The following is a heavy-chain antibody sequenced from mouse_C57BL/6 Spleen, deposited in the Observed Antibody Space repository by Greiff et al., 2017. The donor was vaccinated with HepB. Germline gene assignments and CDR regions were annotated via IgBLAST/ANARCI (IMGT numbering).Heavy chain of an antibody. V-gene: IGHV2-2*01. J-gene: IGHJ4*01. D-gene: IGHD1-1*01. CDR3: ARNSGYGSSWGTAMDY. Sequence: VKVVESGPGLVQPSQSLSITCTVSGFSLTSYGVHWVRQSPGKGLEWLGVIWSGGSTDYNAAFISRLSISKDNSKSQVFFKMNSLQADDTAIYYCARNSGYGSSWGTAMDYWGQGTSVTVSS. CDR2: IWSGGST. CDR1: GFSLTSYG.